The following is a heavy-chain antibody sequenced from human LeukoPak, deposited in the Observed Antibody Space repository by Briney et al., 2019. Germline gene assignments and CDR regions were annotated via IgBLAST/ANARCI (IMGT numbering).Heavy chain of an antibody. Sequence: SETLSLTCTVSGDSISSYFWSWIRQPPGKGLEWIGYIHHTGITNYNPSLKSRVTISVDTAKNQFSLKLSPVTAADTAIYYCARYFCPNGLCSHFDYWGQGTLVTVSS. V-gene: IGHV4-59*01. CDR1: GDSISSYF. J-gene: IGHJ4*02. CDR2: IHHTGIT. D-gene: IGHD2-8*01. CDR3: ARYFCPNGLCSHFDY.